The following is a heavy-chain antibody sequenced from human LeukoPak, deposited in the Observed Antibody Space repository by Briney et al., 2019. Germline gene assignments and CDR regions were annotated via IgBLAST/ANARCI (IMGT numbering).Heavy chain of an antibody. Sequence: SQTLSLTCAISGDSVFSNSAAWNWIRQSPSRGLEWLGRTYYRSKWYNDYAVSEKSRITINPDTSKNQFSLQLNSLTPEDTAVYYCARDHDILTGYYWAPFDYWGQGTLVTVSS. J-gene: IGHJ4*02. CDR3: ARDHDILTGYYWAPFDY. V-gene: IGHV6-1*01. D-gene: IGHD3-9*01. CDR1: GDSVFSNSAA. CDR2: TYYRSKWYN.